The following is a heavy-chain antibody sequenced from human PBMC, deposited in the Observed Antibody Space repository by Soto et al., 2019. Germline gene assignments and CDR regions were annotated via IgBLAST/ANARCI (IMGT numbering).Heavy chain of an antibody. CDR1: GFTFSSYA. CDR2: ISYDGSNK. V-gene: IGHV3-30-3*01. D-gene: IGHD3-22*01. CDR3: ARDRDYYDSSGPTPTFDI. Sequence: HPGGSLRLSCAASGFTFSSYAMHWVRQAPGKGLEWVAVISYDGSNKYYADSVKGRFTISRDNSKNTLYLQMNSLRAEDTAVYYCARDRDYYDSSGPTPTFDIWGQGTMVTVSS. J-gene: IGHJ3*02.